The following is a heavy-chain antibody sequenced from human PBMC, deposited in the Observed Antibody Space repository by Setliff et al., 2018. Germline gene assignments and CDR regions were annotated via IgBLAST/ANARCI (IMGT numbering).Heavy chain of an antibody. CDR1: GFTFSTYE. CDR2: ISSSGSTI. D-gene: IGHD2-15*01. Sequence: PGGSLRLSCAASGFTFSTYEMNWVRQAPGKGLAWVSYISSSGSTIYYADSVRGRFTISRDNARDSLYLQMDSLRAEDTAVYYCARGFRYCHGGSCYLPDSWGQGTLVTVSS. J-gene: IGHJ4*02. CDR3: ARGFRYCHGGSCYLPDS. V-gene: IGHV3-48*03.